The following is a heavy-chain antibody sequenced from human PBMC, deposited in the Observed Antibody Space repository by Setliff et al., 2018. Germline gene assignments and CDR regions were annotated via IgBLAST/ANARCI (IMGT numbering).Heavy chain of an antibody. D-gene: IGHD3-9*01. Sequence: SETLSLTCAVYGGSLSGYYWSWIRQPPGKGLECIGYVYYSGTTNYDPSLKSRVTMSVDTSKNQFSLKLSSVTAADTAVYYCARHGDYDILTGYYNPSYYYYMDVWGKGTTVTVS. CDR3: ARHGDYDILTGYYNPSYYYYMDV. V-gene: IGHV4-59*08. J-gene: IGHJ6*03. CDR1: GGSLSGYY. CDR2: VYYSGTT.